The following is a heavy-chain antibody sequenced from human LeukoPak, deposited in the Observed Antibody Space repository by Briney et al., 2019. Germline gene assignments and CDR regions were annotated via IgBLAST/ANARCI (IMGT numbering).Heavy chain of an antibody. CDR3: AREPTSYYYDSYGYYTPDYFDY. Sequence: GVSVKVSCKASGYTFTSYGISWVRQAPGQGLEWMGWISTYNGNTNYAQKLQGRVTMTTDTSTSTAYVELRSLRSDDTAVYYCAREPTSYYYDSYGYYTPDYFDYWGQGTLVTVSS. V-gene: IGHV1-18*01. CDR1: GYTFTSYG. CDR2: ISTYNGNT. J-gene: IGHJ4*02. D-gene: IGHD3-22*01.